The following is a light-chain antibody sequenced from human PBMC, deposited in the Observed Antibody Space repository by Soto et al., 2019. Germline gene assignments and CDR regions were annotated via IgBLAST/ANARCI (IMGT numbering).Light chain of an antibody. CDR3: CSYAGGSTLV. CDR2: EAT. CDR1: SSDIGTYNL. J-gene: IGLJ3*02. V-gene: IGLV2-23*01. Sequence: QSALTQPASVSGSPGQSITISCTGTSSDIGTYNLVSWYQQHPGKAPKLIIYEATKRTSGVSNRFSGSKSGNTASLTISGLQTEDEAAYYCCSYAGGSTLVFGGGTKLTVL.